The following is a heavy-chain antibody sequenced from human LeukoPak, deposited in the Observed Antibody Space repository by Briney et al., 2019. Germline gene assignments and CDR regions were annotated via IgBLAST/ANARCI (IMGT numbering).Heavy chain of an antibody. Sequence: GGSLRLSCAASGFTFSSFVLSWVRQVPGKGLEWVSSISGGGSDTFYADSVRGRFTISRDNSANTVYLQMNSLRAEDTAVYYCARYFLSGTYYHLQHWGQGTLVSVSS. CDR2: ISGGGSDT. CDR3: ARYFLSGTYYHLQH. J-gene: IGHJ4*02. CDR1: GFTFSSFV. V-gene: IGHV3-23*01. D-gene: IGHD1-26*01.